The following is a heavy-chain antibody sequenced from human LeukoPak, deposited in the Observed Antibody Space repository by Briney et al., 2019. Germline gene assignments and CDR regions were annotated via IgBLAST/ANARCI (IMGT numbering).Heavy chain of an antibody. CDR1: GGSFSGYY. V-gene: IGHV4-34*01. CDR3: ARTTSGSYYSYFDY. J-gene: IGHJ4*02. Sequence: SETLSLTCAVYGGSFSGYYWSWIRQPPGKGLEWIGEINHSGGTNYNPSLKSRVTISVDKSKNQFSLKLNSVTAADTAVYYCARTTSGSYYSYFDYWGQGTLVTVSS. D-gene: IGHD1-26*01. CDR2: INHSGGT.